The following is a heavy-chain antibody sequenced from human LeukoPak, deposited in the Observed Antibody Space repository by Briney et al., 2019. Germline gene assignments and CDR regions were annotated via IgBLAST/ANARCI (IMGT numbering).Heavy chain of an antibody. CDR2: INHSGST. CDR3: ARVDVVATAAFDY. Sequence: SETLSLTCAVYGGSFSGYYWSWIRQPPGKGLEWIGEINHSGSTNYSPSLKSRVTISVDTSKNQFSLKLSSVTAADTAVYYCARVDVVATAAFDYWGQGTLVTVSS. V-gene: IGHV4-34*01. J-gene: IGHJ4*02. CDR1: GGSFSGYY. D-gene: IGHD5-12*01.